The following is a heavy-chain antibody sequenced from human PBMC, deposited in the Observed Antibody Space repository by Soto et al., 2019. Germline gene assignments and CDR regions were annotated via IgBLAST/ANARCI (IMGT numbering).Heavy chain of an antibody. CDR2: IWTSGST. CDR1: GDSMSKYY. CDR3: ARTVGAAYYFDF. J-gene: IGHJ4*02. D-gene: IGHD3-16*01. Sequence: QVQLQESGPGLVKPSETLSLTCNVSGDSMSKYYWSWFRQPAGKGLEWIGRIWTSGSTNYNPSLKSRVTMSIDTSNKHFSLDLKSVTAADTAVYDGARTVGAAYYFDFWGQGVLVTVSS. V-gene: IGHV4-4*07.